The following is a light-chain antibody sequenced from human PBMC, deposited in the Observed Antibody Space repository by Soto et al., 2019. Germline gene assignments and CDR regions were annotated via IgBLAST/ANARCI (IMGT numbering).Light chain of an antibody. Sequence: EVVMTQSPATLSVSPGERATLSCRASQSISGNLAWYQQKPGQAPRLLIYHAVARATGIPTRFSGSGSGTEFTLTISSLQSEDFGVYYCQQYNNWPRTFGQGTKVDI. CDR2: HAV. CDR1: QSISGN. V-gene: IGKV3-15*01. CDR3: QQYNNWPRT. J-gene: IGKJ1*01.